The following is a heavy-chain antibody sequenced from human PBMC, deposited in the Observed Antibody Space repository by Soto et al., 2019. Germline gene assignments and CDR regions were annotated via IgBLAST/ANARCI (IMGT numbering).Heavy chain of an antibody. CDR2: IKPSGGST. J-gene: IGHJ4*02. V-gene: IGHV1-46*01. Sequence: ASVKVSCKASGYTFTSYYMHWVRQAPGRGLEWMGIIKPSGGSTSYAQKFQGRVTMTRDTSTSTVYMEMSSLRSEDTALYYCAMSYGDYWGQGTLVTVSS. D-gene: IGHD4-17*01. CDR3: AMSYGDY. CDR1: GYTFTSYY.